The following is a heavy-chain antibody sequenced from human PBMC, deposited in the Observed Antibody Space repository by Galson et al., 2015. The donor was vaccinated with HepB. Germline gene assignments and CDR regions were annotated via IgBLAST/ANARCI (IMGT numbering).Heavy chain of an antibody. Sequence: SVKVSCKASGYTFSSYSIAWVRQAPGRGLEWMGWINPLNHHTNYAQKVQGRVTMTIDTSTSTAYMELRSLRSDDTAVYYCARGAFVVVLRPNQNNWFDPWGQGTLVTVSS. CDR3: ARGAFVVVLRPNQNNWFDP. D-gene: IGHD2-15*01. V-gene: IGHV1-18*01. CDR1: GYTFSSYS. CDR2: INPLNHHT. J-gene: IGHJ5*02.